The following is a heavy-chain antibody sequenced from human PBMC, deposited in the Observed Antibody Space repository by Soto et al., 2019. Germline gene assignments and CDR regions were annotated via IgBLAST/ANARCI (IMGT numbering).Heavy chain of an antibody. D-gene: IGHD5-18*01. CDR3: ARRIQPEPYGMDV. J-gene: IGHJ6*02. CDR1: GYTFTSYA. V-gene: IGHV1-3*01. Sequence: ASVKVSCKASGYTFTSYAMHWVRQDTGQRLEWMGWINAGNGNAKYSQKFQGRVTITRDTSASTAYMELSSLRSEDTAVYYCARRIQPEPYGMDVWGQGTTVTVSS. CDR2: INAGNGNA.